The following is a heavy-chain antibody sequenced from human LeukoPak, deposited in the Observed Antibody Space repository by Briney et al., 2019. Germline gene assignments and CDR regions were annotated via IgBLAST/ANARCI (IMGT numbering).Heavy chain of an antibody. CDR1: GFTFSSYA. J-gene: IGHJ4*02. D-gene: IGHD3-10*01. CDR2: ISGTGERT. V-gene: IGHV3-23*01. CDR3: AREPGTTLLTRLYL. Sequence: GGSLRLSCAASGFTFSSYALSWVRQAPGRGLEWVSGISGTGERTSYADSVKGRFTISRDNSQNTLYLQMDSLRAEDTAVYYCAREPGTTLLTRLYLWGQGTLVTVSS.